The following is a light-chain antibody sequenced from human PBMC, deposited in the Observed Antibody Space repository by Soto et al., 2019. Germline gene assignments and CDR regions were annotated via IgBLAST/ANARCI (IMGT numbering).Light chain of an antibody. CDR2: EVS. CDR1: SSDVGSYNL. Sequence: QSVLTQPASVSGSPGQAITISCTGTSSDVGSYNLVSWYQQHPGKAPQLMIYEVSKRPSWVSNRFSGSKSGNTASLTISGLQAEDEADYYCCSYAGSSTYVFGTGTKVTVL. V-gene: IGLV2-23*02. CDR3: CSYAGSSTYV. J-gene: IGLJ1*01.